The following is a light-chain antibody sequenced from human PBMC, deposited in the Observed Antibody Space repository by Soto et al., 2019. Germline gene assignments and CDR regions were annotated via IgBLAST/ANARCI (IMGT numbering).Light chain of an antibody. V-gene: IGKV3-20*01. CDR2: GSS. J-gene: IGKJ2*01. Sequence: EIVLTQSPGTLSLSPGERATLSCGASQSVRGNYLAWYQHKPGQAPRLLIYGSSTRATGIPDRFSATGSGTDFTLTLSRLEPEDSAVYLCQQYGGSPPYTFGQGTKVEIK. CDR1: QSVRGNY. CDR3: QQYGGSPPYT.